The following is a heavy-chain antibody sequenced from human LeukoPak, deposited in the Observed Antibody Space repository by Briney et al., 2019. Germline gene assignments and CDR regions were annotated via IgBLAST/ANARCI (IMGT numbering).Heavy chain of an antibody. CDR1: GFTFSSYA. D-gene: IGHD3-10*01. CDR2: ISGSGGST. J-gene: IGHJ6*02. V-gene: IGHV3-23*01. CDR3: AKDDGSGSYGYYYGMDV. Sequence: GGSLRLSCAASGFTFSSYAMSWARQAPGKGLEWVSAISGSGGSTYYADSVKGRFTISRDNSKNTQYLQMNSLRAEDTAVYYCAKDDGSGSYGYYYGMDVWGQGTTVTVSS.